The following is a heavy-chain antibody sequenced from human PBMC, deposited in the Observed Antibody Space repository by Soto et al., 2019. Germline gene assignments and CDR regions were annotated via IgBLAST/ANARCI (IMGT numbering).Heavy chain of an antibody. J-gene: IGHJ6*04. V-gene: IGHV4-59*08. CDR1: GGSISSYY. Sequence: QVQLQESGPGLVKPSETLSLTCTVSGGSISSYYWTWIRQPPGKGLEWIGYIYYSGSTNYNPSLKGRVNISVAPSKTQFSPKLSSVTAADTAGYYCARLDGYYPHLDVWGKGTTVTVSS. CDR3: ARLDGYYPHLDV. D-gene: IGHD3-22*01. CDR2: IYYSGST.